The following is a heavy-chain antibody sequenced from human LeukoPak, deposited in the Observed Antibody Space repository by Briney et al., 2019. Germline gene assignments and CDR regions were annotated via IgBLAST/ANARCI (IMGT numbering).Heavy chain of an antibody. D-gene: IGHD7-27*01. J-gene: IGHJ4*02. CDR1: GFTLNNYW. Sequence: GGSLRLSCTASGFTLNNYWMSWVRQAPGKGLEWVANIHQDGSEKYYVDSVEGRFTISRDNAKNSLYLQMNSLRVGDTAVYYCAREMGTRRSIDCWGQGTLVTVSS. CDR3: AREMGTRRSIDC. CDR2: IHQDGSEK. V-gene: IGHV3-7*01.